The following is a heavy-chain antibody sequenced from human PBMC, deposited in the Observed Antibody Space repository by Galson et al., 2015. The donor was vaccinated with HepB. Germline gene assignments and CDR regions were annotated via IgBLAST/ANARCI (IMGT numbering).Heavy chain of an antibody. Sequence: ATLSLTCGVFGGSFSGLYWAWIRQSPGKGLEWIGEINHIGGTNYNPSLKSRVTLSVDKSRKPFSLKLRSLSAADTAVYFCARRGGSRLTATFDYWGQGVLVTVSS. CDR1: GGSFSGLY. J-gene: IGHJ4*02. CDR3: ARRGGSRLTATFDY. D-gene: IGHD2-15*01. V-gene: IGHV4-34*01. CDR2: INHIGGT.